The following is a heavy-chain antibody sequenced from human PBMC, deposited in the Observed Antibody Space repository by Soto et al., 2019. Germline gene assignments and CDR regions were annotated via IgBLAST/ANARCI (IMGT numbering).Heavy chain of an antibody. CDR1: GGSISSYY. J-gene: IGHJ4*02. D-gene: IGHD3-22*01. CDR2: FYYSGST. V-gene: IGHV4-59*01. Sequence: SETLSLTCTVSGGSISSYYWCWIRLPPGKGLEWIGYFYYSGSTNYNPTLKSRVTVSVDTSKNPFSLKLSSVTAADTAVYYCARGDYYDSSGFFDYWGQGTLVTVSS. CDR3: ARGDYYDSSGFFDY.